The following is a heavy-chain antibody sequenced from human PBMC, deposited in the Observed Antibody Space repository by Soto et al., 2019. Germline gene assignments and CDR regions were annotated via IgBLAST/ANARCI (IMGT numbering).Heavy chain of an antibody. V-gene: IGHV1-3*01. CDR1: GYTFTNYA. J-gene: IGHJ4*02. D-gene: IGHD4-17*01. CDR2: INAGNGNT. Sequence: ASVKVSCKASGYTFTNYAIHWVRQAPGQRLEWMGWINAGNGNTRYSQKFQGRVTITRDTSASTAYMELRSLRSDDTAVYYCARHPPGDYASDWGQGTLVTVSS. CDR3: ARHPPGDYASD.